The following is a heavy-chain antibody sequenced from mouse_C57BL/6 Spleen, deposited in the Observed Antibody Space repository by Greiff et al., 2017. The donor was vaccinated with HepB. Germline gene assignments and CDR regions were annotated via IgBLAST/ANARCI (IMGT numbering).Heavy chain of an antibody. V-gene: IGHV1-18*01. D-gene: IGHD1-1*01. Sequence: EVQLQQSGPELVKPGASVKIPCKASGYTFTDYNMDWVKQSPGKGLEWIGDINPNNGGTIYNQKFKGKATLTVDKSSSTAYMQLRSLTSEDTAVYYCARCAFYYCGSRGYFDYWGQGTTLTVSS. CDR2: INPNNGGT. J-gene: IGHJ2*01. CDR1: GYTFTDYN. CDR3: ARCAFYYCGSRGYFDY.